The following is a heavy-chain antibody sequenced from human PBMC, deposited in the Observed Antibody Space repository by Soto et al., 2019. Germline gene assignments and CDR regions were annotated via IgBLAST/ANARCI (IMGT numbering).Heavy chain of an antibody. Sequence: VASVKVSCKASGGTFSSYAISWVRQAPGQGLEWMGGIIPIFGTANYAQKFQGRVTITADKSTSTAYMELSSLRSEDTAVYYCAREIDDSSGYPAFDIWGQGPMVTVSS. CDR1: GGTFSSYA. V-gene: IGHV1-69*06. CDR3: AREIDDSSGYPAFDI. D-gene: IGHD3-22*01. CDR2: IIPIFGTA. J-gene: IGHJ3*02.